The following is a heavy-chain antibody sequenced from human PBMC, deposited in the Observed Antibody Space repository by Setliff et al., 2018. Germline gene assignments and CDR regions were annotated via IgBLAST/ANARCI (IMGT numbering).Heavy chain of an antibody. CDR3: ARRDSTGYYGYSFDF. CDR2: VDHSGNT. CDR1: GGSITSSTYY. D-gene: IGHD3-22*01. Sequence: TLSLTCTVSGGSITSSTYYWGWIRQSPGKGLDWIGTVDHSGNTFYNPSLKSRVTISVDTSKNQLSLKLASVTAADTAVYYCARRDSTGYYGYSFDFWGQGTLVTV. J-gene: IGHJ4*02. V-gene: IGHV4-39*01.